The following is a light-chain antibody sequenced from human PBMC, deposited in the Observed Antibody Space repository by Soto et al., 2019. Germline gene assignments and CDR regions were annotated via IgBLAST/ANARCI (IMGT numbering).Light chain of an antibody. CDR2: GAS. Sequence: EIVLTQSPGTLSLSPGERATLSCRASQSVSSSYLAWYQQKPGQAPRLLIYGASSRATGIPDRFSGSGSGTDFTLTISRLEPEHFAVYYCQQYGSSPPLLTFGGGTKVEI. J-gene: IGKJ4*01. CDR1: QSVSSSY. V-gene: IGKV3-20*01. CDR3: QQYGSSPPLLT.